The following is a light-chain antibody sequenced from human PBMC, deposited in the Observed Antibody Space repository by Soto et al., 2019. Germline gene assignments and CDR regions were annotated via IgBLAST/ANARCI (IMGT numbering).Light chain of an antibody. Sequence: EIVMTHSPATLSVSPGESATLSCRASQTVSTNLAWYQCKPGQPPRLLIYSASTGAAGLPARFSGSGSGTEFTLTSNSLQSDDFALYVCQQYNAWPWTFGQGTKVELK. CDR1: QTVSTN. J-gene: IGKJ1*01. CDR2: SAS. V-gene: IGKV3-15*01. CDR3: QQYNAWPWT.